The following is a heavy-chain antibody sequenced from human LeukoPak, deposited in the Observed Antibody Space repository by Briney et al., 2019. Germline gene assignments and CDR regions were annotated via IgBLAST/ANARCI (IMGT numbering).Heavy chain of an antibody. Sequence: GGSLRLSCAASGFTFSIYSMNWVRQAPGKALEWVSHIGRTMDTRYADSVKGRFTISRDNSKNTLYLQMNSLRAEDTAVYYCARNLYYYDSSGYYYYWGQGTLVTVSS. CDR2: IGRTMDTR. J-gene: IGHJ4*02. D-gene: IGHD3-22*01. CDR1: GFTFSIYS. CDR3: ARNLYYYDSSGYYYY. V-gene: IGHV3-48*01.